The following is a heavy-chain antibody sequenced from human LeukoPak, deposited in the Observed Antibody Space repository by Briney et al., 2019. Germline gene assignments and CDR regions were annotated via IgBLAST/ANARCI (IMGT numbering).Heavy chain of an antibody. V-gene: IGHV3-53*01. J-gene: IGHJ3*02. D-gene: IGHD5-18*01. CDR3: ARGRMIQLWLGVGAFDI. CDR1: GFTVSNYY. CDR2: IFSDGSS. Sequence: PGGSLRLSCAASGFTVSNYYMSWVRQAPGKGLVWVSVIFSDGSSYYADSVKGRFTISRDRSKNTLYLQMNSLRAEDTAVYYCARGRMIQLWLGVGAFDIWGQGTMVTVSS.